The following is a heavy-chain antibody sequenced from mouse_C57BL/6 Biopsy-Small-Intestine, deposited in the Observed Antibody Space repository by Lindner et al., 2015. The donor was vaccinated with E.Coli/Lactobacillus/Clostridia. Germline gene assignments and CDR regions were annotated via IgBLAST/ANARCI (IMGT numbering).Heavy chain of an antibody. CDR1: LHLYYLL. CDR2: INPSSGYN. CDR3: ARYYGNTYWYFDV. V-gene: IGHV1-7*01. D-gene: IGHD1-1*01. Sequence: VQLQESGAELAKPGAVSEAVLQNFWLHLYYLLDTLDKQRPGQGLEWIGYINPSSGYNRYNQKFKDKATLTVDKTSSTAYMQLSSLTYEDSAVYYCARYYGNTYWYFDVWGTGTTVTVSS. J-gene: IGHJ1*03.